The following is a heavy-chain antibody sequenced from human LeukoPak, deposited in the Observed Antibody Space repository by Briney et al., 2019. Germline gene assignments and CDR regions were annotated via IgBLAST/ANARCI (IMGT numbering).Heavy chain of an antibody. Sequence: PGGSLRLSCAASGFTVSSNYMSWVRQAPGKGLEWVSVIYSGGSTYYADSVKGRFTIFRDNAKNTLNLQMNSLRAEDTAVYYCTRETSNAFDIWGQGTMATVSS. J-gene: IGHJ3*02. V-gene: IGHV3-53*01. CDR3: TRETSNAFDI. CDR2: IYSGGST. CDR1: GFTVSSNY.